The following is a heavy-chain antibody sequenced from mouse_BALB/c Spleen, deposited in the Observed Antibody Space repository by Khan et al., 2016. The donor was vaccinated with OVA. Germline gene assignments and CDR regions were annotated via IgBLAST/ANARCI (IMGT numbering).Heavy chain of an antibody. Sequence: VQLQQSGAELARPGASVKMSCKASGYTFTSYTIHWIKKRPGQGLEWIGYINPSNGYTNYNQKFKDKATLTTDKSSTTAYLQLSSLTSDDSAVYNGVRDGAYHRNDGWLAYWGQGTLVTVSA. CDR2: INPSNGYT. CDR3: VRDGAYHRNDGWLAY. CDR1: GYTFTSYT. D-gene: IGHD2-14*01. J-gene: IGHJ3*01. V-gene: IGHV1-4*01.